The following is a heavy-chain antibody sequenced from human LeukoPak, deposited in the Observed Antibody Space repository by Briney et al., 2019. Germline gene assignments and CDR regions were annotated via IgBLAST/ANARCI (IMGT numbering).Heavy chain of an antibody. CDR2: IYYSGST. J-gene: IGHJ3*02. D-gene: IGHD3-22*01. CDR1: GGXISNYY. V-gene: IGHV4-59*01. Sequence: SETLSLTCTVSGGXISNYYCSWIRQPPGKGLEWIGCIYYSGSTNYNPSLRSRVTISVDTSKNQFSLKLSSVTAADTAVFYCARSYYYYSSGSYHGAFDMWGQGTMVIVSS. CDR3: ARSYYYYSSGSYHGAFDM.